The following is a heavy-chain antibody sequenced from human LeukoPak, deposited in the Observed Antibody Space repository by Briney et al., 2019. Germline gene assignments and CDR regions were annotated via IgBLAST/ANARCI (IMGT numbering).Heavy chain of an antibody. Sequence: PGPSLRLSRAVSGLTVSSNYTTWARHPPGDGREWVSVIYSGAGTYYADSGKGPLTISRHNFKNTPYLQMNSLRAEDTAVYCCATLYGSARGAFDSWGQGSLVTVSS. V-gene: IGHV3-53*01. CDR1: GLTVSSNY. J-gene: IGHJ4*02. D-gene: IGHD3-10*01. CDR3: ATLYGSARGAFDS. CDR2: IYSGAGT.